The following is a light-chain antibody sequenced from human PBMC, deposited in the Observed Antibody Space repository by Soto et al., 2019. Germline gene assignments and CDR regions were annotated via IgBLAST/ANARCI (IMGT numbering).Light chain of an antibody. J-gene: IGKJ3*01. CDR1: QSVSNTY. CDR3: HQYGDSPFT. CDR2: GVS. Sequence: EIVLTQSPGTLSLSPGERATLSCRASQSVSNTYLAWYQQKPGQAPRLLIYGVSSRAIGISDRFSGSRAGTDFTLTISRLEPEDFAVYYCHQYGDSPFTFGPGTKVDIK. V-gene: IGKV3-20*01.